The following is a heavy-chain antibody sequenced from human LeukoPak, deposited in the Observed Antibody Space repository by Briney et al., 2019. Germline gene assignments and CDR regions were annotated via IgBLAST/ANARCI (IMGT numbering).Heavy chain of an antibody. CDR2: INWNGGST. Sequence: GSLLLSCAASGFTFDDYGMSGVRQAPGKGLEWGSGINWNGGSTCYADSVKGRFTISRDNAKNSLYLQMNSLRAADTALYYCARGPHIVVVPAAIPLGPFDHWGQGTLVTVSS. D-gene: IGHD2-2*02. CDR3: ARGPHIVVVPAAIPLGPFDH. J-gene: IGHJ5*02. V-gene: IGHV3-20*04. CDR1: GFTFDDYG.